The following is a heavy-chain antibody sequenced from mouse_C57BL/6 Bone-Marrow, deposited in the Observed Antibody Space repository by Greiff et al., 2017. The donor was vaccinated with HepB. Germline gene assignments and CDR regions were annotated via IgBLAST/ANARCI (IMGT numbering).Heavy chain of an antibody. J-gene: IGHJ4*01. CDR1: GFTFSDYG. CDR3: ASPDAMDY. Sequence: EVKLEESGGGLVKPGGSLKLSCAASGFTFSDYGMHWVRQAPEKGLEWVAYISSGSSTIYYADTVKGRFTISRDNAKNTLFLQMTSLRSEDTAMYYCASPDAMDYWGQGTSVTVSS. CDR2: ISSGSSTI. V-gene: IGHV5-17*01.